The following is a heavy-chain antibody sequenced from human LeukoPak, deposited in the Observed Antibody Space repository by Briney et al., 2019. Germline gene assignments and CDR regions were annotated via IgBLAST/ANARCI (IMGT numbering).Heavy chain of an antibody. CDR1: GGSFRGYS. CDR2: INYSGST. V-gene: IGHV4-34*01. CDR3: ARDPSRGYNYGYFDY. D-gene: IGHD5-18*01. Sequence: PSETLSLTCAVDGGSFRGYSWTWVRQPPGKGLEWIGAINYSGSTNYNPPLKSRVTISLDTSNNQFSLKLRSVTAADTAVYYCARDPSRGYNYGYFDYWGQGTLGTVSS. J-gene: IGHJ4*02.